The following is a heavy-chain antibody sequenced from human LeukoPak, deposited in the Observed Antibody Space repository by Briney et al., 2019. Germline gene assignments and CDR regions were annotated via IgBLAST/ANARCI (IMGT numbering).Heavy chain of an antibody. CDR3: ARSRPVSAFDV. Sequence: PGGSLRLSCATSGFTFSAYDMHWVRHAPGKGLEWVSGIHTAGDTYYPDSVKGRFTVSRENAKSSLYLQMNSLRAGDTAVYYCARSRPVSAFDVRGQGTMVTVSS. CDR1: GFTFSAYD. V-gene: IGHV3-13*01. CDR2: IHTAGDT. J-gene: IGHJ3*01. D-gene: IGHD1-14*01.